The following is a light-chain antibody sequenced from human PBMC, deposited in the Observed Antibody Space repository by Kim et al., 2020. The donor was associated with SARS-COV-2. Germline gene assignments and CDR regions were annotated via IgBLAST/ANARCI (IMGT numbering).Light chain of an antibody. CDR2: GAS. CDR1: QSVRNY. V-gene: IGKV3-11*01. CDR3: QQRSRSIT. Sequence: DIVLTQFPATLSLSSGDRATLSCRASQSVRNYLAWYQQKRGQAPRLLIYGASNRATGIPARFSGSGSGTDFTLTISSLEPDDFAVYYCQQRSRSITFGQGTRLEIK. J-gene: IGKJ5*01.